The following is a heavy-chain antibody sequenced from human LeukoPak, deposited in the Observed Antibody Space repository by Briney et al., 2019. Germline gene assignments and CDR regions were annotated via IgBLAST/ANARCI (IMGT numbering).Heavy chain of an antibody. Sequence: GGSLRLSCAASGFTFSSHNMNWVRQAPGRGLEWVSFISSNGRQKYYEDSVKGRFTISRDNAKTSLYLHLDSLTADDTAVYYCAKNQQLWRSFDLWGRGTLLTVSS. CDR2: ISSNGRQK. D-gene: IGHD6-13*01. J-gene: IGHJ2*01. CDR3: AKNQQLWRSFDL. V-gene: IGHV3-21*01. CDR1: GFTFSSHN.